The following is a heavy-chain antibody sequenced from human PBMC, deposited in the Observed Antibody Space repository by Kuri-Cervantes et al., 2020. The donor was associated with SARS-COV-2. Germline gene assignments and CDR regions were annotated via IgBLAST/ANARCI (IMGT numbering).Heavy chain of an antibody. CDR3: ARDGWGSSFDY. V-gene: IGHV3-7*01. CDR2: IKQDGSEK. D-gene: IGHD7-27*01. J-gene: IGHJ4*02. CDR1: GFTFSSYW. Sequence: GGSLRLSCTASGFTFSSYWMSWVRQAPGKGLEWVANIKQDGSEKYYVDSVKGRFTISRDNAKNSLYLQMNSLRAEGTAVYYCARDGWGSSFDYWGQGTLVTVSS.